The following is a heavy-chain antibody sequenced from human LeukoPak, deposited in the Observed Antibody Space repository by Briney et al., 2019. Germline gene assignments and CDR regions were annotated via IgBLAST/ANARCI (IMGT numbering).Heavy chain of an antibody. CDR1: GNSSSSGDNY. CDR3: ARVVVPGWFDP. Sequence: SETLSLTCTVSGNSSSSGDNYWSWIRQPAGKGLEWIGRIYTSGSTNYNPSLKSRVTISGDTSKNQFSLRLSSVTAADTAVYYCARVVVPGWFDPWGQGNLVTVSS. D-gene: IGHD2-15*01. CDR2: IYTSGST. J-gene: IGHJ5*02. V-gene: IGHV4-61*02.